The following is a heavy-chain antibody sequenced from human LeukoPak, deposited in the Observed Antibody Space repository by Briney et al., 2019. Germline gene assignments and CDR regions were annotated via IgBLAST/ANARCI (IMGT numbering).Heavy chain of an antibody. D-gene: IGHD2-2*01. V-gene: IGHV3-48*01. CDR1: GFTFSTHT. CDR2: IGLSSRTM. CDR3: SRSDPALGQRLNFFDS. Sequence: GGSLRLSCAASGFTFSTHTMNWVRQAPGKGLEWVSFIGLSSRTMYYADSVKGRFTVSRDDAKNLLFLQMNTLRADDTAVYYCSRSDPALGQRLNFFDSWGQGTLVIVSS. J-gene: IGHJ4*02.